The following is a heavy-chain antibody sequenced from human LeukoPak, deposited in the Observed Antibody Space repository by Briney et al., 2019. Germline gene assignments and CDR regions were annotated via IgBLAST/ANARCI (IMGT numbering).Heavy chain of an antibody. CDR1: GDSITSSYS. J-gene: IGHJ4*02. D-gene: IGHD6-19*01. CDR3: ASTKLAYSSVWH. CDR2: IYYSGST. V-gene: IGHV4-39*01. Sequence: PSETLFLTCTVSGDSITSSYSWGWIRQPPGKGLEWIGDIYYSGSTYYNSSLESRVTISVDTSKNQFSLRLTSVTASDTAIYYCASTKLAYSSVWHWGQGTLVTVSS.